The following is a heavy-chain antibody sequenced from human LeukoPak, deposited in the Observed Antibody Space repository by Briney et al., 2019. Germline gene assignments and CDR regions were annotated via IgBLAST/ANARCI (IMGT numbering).Heavy chain of an antibody. V-gene: IGHV3-30-3*01. D-gene: IGHD7-27*01. CDR3: AREKANWGSGFDY. CDR1: GFTFRSYA. J-gene: IGHJ4*02. Sequence: PGRSLRLSCAASGFTFRSYAMHWVRQAPGKGLEWVAVISYDGSNKYYADSVKGRFTISRDNSKNTLYLQMNSLRAEDTAVYYCAREKANWGSGFDYWGQGTLVTVSS. CDR2: ISYDGSNK.